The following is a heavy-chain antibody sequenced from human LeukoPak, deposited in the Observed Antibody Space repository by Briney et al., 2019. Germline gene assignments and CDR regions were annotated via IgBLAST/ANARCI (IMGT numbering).Heavy chain of an antibody. CDR1: GYTFTSYG. Sequence: ASVKVSCKASGYTFTSYGISWVRQAPGQGLEWMGWISAYNGNTNYAQKLQGRVSMTTDTSTSTAYMELRSLRSDDTAVYYCARDVTIFGVVINDYWGQGTLVTVSS. D-gene: IGHD3-3*01. CDR3: ARDVTIFGVVINDY. CDR2: ISAYNGNT. V-gene: IGHV1-18*01. J-gene: IGHJ4*02.